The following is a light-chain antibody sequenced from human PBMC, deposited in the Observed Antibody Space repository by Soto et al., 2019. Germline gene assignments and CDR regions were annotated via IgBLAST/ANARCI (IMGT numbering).Light chain of an antibody. J-gene: IGKJ1*01. CDR3: QQYNIRGT. CDR1: QSISNW. Sequence: DILMTQSPSTLSASVGDRVTITCRASQSISNWLAWYQQKPGKAPKVLIYDASSLEIGVPSRFSGSGSGTEFTLTISSLQPDDFATYYCQQYNIRGTFGQGTKVEIK. CDR2: DAS. V-gene: IGKV1-5*01.